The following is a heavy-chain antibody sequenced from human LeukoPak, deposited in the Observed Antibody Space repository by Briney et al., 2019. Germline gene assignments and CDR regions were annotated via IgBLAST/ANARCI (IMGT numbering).Heavy chain of an antibody. V-gene: IGHV1-18*03. CDR1: GYTFTDYS. D-gene: IGHD4-17*01. Sequence: GASVKVCCKASGYTFTDYSVTWVRQAPGQGLEWMGWITGFRGNTNYAQKFQGRVTMTTDTSTSTVYMELRSLTSDDMAVYYCAKDQTTVNTGYFDYWGQGTLVTVSS. CDR3: AKDQTTVNTGYFDY. J-gene: IGHJ4*02. CDR2: ITGFRGNT.